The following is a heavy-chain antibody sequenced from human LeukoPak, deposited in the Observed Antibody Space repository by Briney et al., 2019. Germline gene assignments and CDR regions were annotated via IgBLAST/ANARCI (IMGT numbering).Heavy chain of an antibody. CDR2: IIGDGSST. Sequence: GGSLRCSCAASGFTFHNYVMHWVRQAPGKGLEWVSLIIGDGSSTYYADSLKGRFTISRDNNKNSLYLQMNSLRAEDTALYYCAKGNGYQKGDASDIWGQGTMVTVSS. J-gene: IGHJ3*02. CDR3: AKGNGYQKGDASDI. CDR1: GFTFHNYV. V-gene: IGHV3-43*02. D-gene: IGHD3-3*01.